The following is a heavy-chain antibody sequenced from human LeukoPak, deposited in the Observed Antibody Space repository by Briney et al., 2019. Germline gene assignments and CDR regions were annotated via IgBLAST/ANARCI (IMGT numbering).Heavy chain of an antibody. J-gene: IGHJ3*02. V-gene: IGHV3-74*01. CDR1: GFTFSSYW. D-gene: IGHD3-22*01. Sequence: GASLRLSCAASGFTFSSYWMHWVRQAPGKGLVWVSRINSDGSNTNYADSVKGRFTISRDNAKNTLYLQMDSLRAEDTAVYYCARRIVTYYYDSSGSLDAFDIWGQGTMVTVSS. CDR3: ARRIVTYYYDSSGSLDAFDI. CDR2: INSDGSNT.